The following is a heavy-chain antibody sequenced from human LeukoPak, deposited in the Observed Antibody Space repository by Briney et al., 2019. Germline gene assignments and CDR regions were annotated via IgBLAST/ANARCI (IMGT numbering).Heavy chain of an antibody. CDR3: ARIGNTYYHESGTYFDYGMDV. CDR1: GGSISSYY. V-gene: IGHV4-59*05. CDR2: IYYSGST. D-gene: IGHD3-10*01. Sequence: RTSETLSLTCTVPGGSISSYYWSWIRQPAGKGLEWIGRIYYSGSTSYNSSLKSRVTISIDTSKNQFSLKLRSVTAADTAAYYCARIGNTYYHESGTYFDYGMDVWGQGTTVTVSS. J-gene: IGHJ6*02.